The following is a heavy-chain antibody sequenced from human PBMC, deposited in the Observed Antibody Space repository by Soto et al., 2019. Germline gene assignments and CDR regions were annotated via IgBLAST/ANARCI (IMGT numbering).Heavy chain of an antibody. J-gene: IGHJ4*02. CDR2: IVNDGSEQ. V-gene: IGHV3-33*01. D-gene: IGHD4-4*01. CDR1: GFSFSTHG. Sequence: QVQLVESGGGVVRPGRSLRLSCAATGFSFSTHGMHWVRQAPGKGLEWVAVIVNDGSEQDYSDSVNGRLTISRDNSKNTLYLQMNNLRAEDTAVYNCARDDNYAHNGRDHRGQGSLVSVSS. CDR3: ARDDNYAHNGRDH.